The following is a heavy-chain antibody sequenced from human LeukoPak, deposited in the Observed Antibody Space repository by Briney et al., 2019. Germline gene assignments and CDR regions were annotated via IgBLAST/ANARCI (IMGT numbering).Heavy chain of an antibody. Sequence: GGSLRLSCAASGFTVSSIYMSWVRQAPGKGLEWVSVIYSGGGTDYADSVKGRFTISRDISKYTLYLQLNSLRVEDTAVYYCAKALRAYSYDYWGQGALVTVSS. CDR1: GFTVSSIY. V-gene: IGHV3-53*01. CDR2: IYSGGGT. CDR3: AKALRAYSYDY. D-gene: IGHD5-18*01. J-gene: IGHJ4*02.